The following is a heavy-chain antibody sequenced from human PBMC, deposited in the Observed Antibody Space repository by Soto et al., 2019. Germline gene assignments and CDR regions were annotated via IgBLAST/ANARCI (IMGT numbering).Heavy chain of an antibody. CDR1: DLIFSNTW. J-gene: IGHJ5*02. D-gene: IGHD2-2*01. CDR3: VRNLGSTSPFDP. V-gene: IGHV3-15*05. CDR2: IKSKTDGGTT. Sequence: GGSMRLSCAATDLIFSNTWMSWVRQAPGKGLEWVGRIKSKTDGGTTDYAAPVKGRFTISRDNSKNTLYLQMSSLRAEDSAVYYCVRNLGSTSPFDPWGQGTLVTVSS.